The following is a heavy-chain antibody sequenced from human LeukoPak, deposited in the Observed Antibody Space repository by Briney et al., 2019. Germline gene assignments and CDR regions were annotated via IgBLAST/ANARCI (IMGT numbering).Heavy chain of an antibody. J-gene: IGHJ6*03. Sequence: GGSLRLSCAASGFTFSSYGMHWVRQAPGKGLEWVAFIRYDGSNKYYADSVKGRFTISRDNSKNTLYLQMNSLRAEDTTVYYCAKDSHYDILTGYSTYYYYYMDVWGKGTTVTVSS. V-gene: IGHV3-30*02. D-gene: IGHD3-9*01. CDR2: IRYDGSNK. CDR1: GFTFSSYG. CDR3: AKDSHYDILTGYSTYYYYYMDV.